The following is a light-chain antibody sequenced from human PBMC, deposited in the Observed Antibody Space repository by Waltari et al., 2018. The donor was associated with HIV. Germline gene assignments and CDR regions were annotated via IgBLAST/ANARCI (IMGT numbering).Light chain of an antibody. CDR2: KAS. CDR3: QHYDSYSCT. Sequence: DIQLTQSPSTLSASVGDRVTITCRASQNVNKWLACYQQKPGKAPTLLIYKASSLKSGVPSRFSGSGSGTEFTLTIISLQPDDCATYYCQHYDSYSCTFGQGTKVEIK. CDR1: QNVNKW. J-gene: IGKJ2*02. V-gene: IGKV1-5*03.